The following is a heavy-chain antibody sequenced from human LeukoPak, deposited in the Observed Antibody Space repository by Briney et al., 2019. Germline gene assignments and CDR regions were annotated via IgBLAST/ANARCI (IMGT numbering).Heavy chain of an antibody. CDR2: INHSGST. Sequence: SETLSLTCAVYGGSFSGYYWSWIRQPPGKGLEWIGEINHSGSTNYNPSLKSRVTISVDTSKNQFSLKLSSVTAADTAVYYCARGVFVYDSSGYSYWGQGTLVTVSS. CDR1: GGSFSGYY. J-gene: IGHJ4*02. D-gene: IGHD3-22*01. CDR3: ARGVFVYDSSGYSY. V-gene: IGHV4-34*01.